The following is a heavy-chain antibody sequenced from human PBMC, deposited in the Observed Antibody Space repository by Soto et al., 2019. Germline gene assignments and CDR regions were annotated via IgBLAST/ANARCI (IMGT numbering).Heavy chain of an antibody. Sequence: EVQLVESGGGLVQPGGSLILSCAASGFTFRHYSMNWVRQAPGKWLEWVSYISSSSSTIYYAESVKGRFTISRYKAKNSLFLQMNSLRAEDTAVYYCAKDIDVGGQGTLVTVSS. D-gene: IGHD2-15*01. CDR1: GFTFRHYS. J-gene: IGHJ4*02. V-gene: IGHV3-48*01. CDR2: ISSSSSTI. CDR3: AKDIDV.